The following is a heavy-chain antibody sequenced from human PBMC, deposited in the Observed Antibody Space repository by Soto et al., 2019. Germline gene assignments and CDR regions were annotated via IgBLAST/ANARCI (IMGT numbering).Heavy chain of an antibody. D-gene: IGHD5-18*01. Sequence: EVQLLESGGGFVQPGGSLRLSCAASGFTFSTYAMSWVRQAPGKGLEWVSTIDNSGGITYYADSVKGRFTISRDNSKNTLYLQMTSLRAEDTAVYYCAKGGYNYGFLFDCWGQGTLVTVSS. CDR3: AKGGYNYGFLFDC. CDR1: GFTFSTYA. V-gene: IGHV3-23*05. J-gene: IGHJ4*02. CDR2: IDNSGGIT.